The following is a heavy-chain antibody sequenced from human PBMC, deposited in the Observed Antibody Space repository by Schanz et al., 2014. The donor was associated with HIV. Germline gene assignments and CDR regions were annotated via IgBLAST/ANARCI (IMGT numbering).Heavy chain of an antibody. CDR3: ARDGGRRGGERQLFGY. V-gene: IGHV4-34*01. CDR2: INHRGIT. CDR1: GGSFSAYY. Sequence: QVQLHQWGAGLLKPSETLSLTCAVYGGSFSAYYWSWIRQPPGKGLEWIGEINHRGITNYNPSLKCRVTMSMHTSKTQFSWKLNSVPAADTALYFCARDGGRRGGERQLFGYWGQGTLVTVSS. J-gene: IGHJ4*02. D-gene: IGHD3-16*01.